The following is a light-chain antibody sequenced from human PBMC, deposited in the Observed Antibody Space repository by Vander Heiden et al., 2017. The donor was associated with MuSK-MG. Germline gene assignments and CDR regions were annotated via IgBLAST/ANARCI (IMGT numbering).Light chain of an antibody. CDR3: QQSVSSPLT. J-gene: IGKJ4*01. CDR1: QSISSY. V-gene: IGKV1-39*01. Sequence: DIQMTQSPSSLSASVGDRVTLTCRASQSISSYLNWYQQKPGKAPKLLIYTASSLQSGVPSRFSGNGSGTDFTLTISRLQPEEFASYYCQQSVSSPLTFGGGTKVEIK. CDR2: TAS.